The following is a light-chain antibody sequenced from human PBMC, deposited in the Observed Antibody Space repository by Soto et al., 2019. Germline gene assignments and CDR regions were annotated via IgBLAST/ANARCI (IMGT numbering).Light chain of an antibody. CDR1: QSVRSY. CDR3: QQRSNWPPWT. V-gene: IGKV3-11*01. J-gene: IGKJ1*01. CDR2: DAS. Sequence: EIVLTQSPATLSLSPGERATLSCRASQSVRSYLAWYQQKPGQAPRLLIYDASNRATGIPARFSGSGSGTDFTLTISRLEPEDFAVYYCQQRSNWPPWTFGQGTQVEIK.